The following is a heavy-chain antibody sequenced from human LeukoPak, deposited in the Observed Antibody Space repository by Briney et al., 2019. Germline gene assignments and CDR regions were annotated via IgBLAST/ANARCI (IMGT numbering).Heavy chain of an antibody. Sequence: GGSLRLSCAASGFTFDNYGMHWVRQAPGKGLEWVTAIWYGGSNKYYADSVKGRFTISRDNSKNTLYLQMNSLRAEDTALYYCARGQEYYYDSSAYSKFDYWGQRTLVTVSS. CDR3: ARGQEYYYDSSAYSKFDY. V-gene: IGHV3-33*01. J-gene: IGHJ4*02. D-gene: IGHD3-22*01. CDR1: GFTFDNYG. CDR2: IWYGGSNK.